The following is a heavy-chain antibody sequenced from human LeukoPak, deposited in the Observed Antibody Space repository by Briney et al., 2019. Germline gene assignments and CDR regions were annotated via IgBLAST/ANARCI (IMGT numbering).Heavy chain of an antibody. CDR1: GASFSNYY. CDR2: INHTGST. V-gene: IGHV4-34*01. J-gene: IGHJ4*02. D-gene: IGHD2-2*01. Sequence: SETLSLTCVVYGASFSNYYWSWIRQPPGKGLEWIGEINHTGSTNYNPSLKSRVTISVDMSKNQFSLKVTSMTAADTAVYYSASSVVVPSAADYWGQGTLVTVSS. CDR3: ASSVVVPSAADY.